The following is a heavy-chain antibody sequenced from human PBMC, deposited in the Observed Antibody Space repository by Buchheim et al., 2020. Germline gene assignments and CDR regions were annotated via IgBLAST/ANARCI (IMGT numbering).Heavy chain of an antibody. CDR3: ARGYNFGYNYYYGMDV. J-gene: IGHJ6*02. V-gene: IGHV3-74*01. CDR2: IRSDGSET. Sequence: EVRLVESGGGLVRPGDSLRLSCGASGFLFSTYWMYWVRQVPGKGLVWVSRIRSDGSETNYADSVRGRFAVSRDNAWSTLFFQMNSLRVEDTGVYFCARGYNFGYNYYYGMDVWGRGT. D-gene: IGHD5-12*01. CDR1: GFLFSTYW.